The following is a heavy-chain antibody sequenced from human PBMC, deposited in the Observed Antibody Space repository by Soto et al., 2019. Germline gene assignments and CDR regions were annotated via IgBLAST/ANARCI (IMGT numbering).Heavy chain of an antibody. V-gene: IGHV6-1*01. CDR1: GDSVSIYSGA. CDR3: ANDPGYSLDY. CDR2: TYYRSKWYY. Sequence: HVQLQQSGPGLVKPSQTLSLTCVISGDSVSIYSGAWNWIRQSPSRGLEWLGRTYYRSKWYYDYAEPLNSRIIISLDTSKNQFSLQLNSVTPEDAAVYYWANDPGYSLDYWGQGTQVTVSS. D-gene: IGHD5-12*01. J-gene: IGHJ4*02.